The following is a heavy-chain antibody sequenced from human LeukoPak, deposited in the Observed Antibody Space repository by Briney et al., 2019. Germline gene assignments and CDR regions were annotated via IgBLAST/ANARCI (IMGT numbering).Heavy chain of an antibody. CDR3: ARDGVSSGNYYQMDV. Sequence: SETLSLTCTVSGDAISRGNSYWSWIRQTAGKGLEWIGRIYTVGTTNYNPSLESRVTMSIDTSRNQFSLNLTSVTAADTAVYFCARDGVSSGNYYQMDVWGEGTTVTVSS. J-gene: IGHJ6*03. CDR2: IYTVGTT. CDR1: GDAISRGNSY. D-gene: IGHD3-3*01. V-gene: IGHV4-61*02.